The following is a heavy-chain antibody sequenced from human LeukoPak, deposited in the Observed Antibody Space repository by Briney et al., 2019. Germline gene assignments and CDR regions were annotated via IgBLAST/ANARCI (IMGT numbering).Heavy chain of an antibody. CDR2: FSWHSGNI. V-gene: IGHV3-9*01. CDR1: GFTFDDYA. CDR3: AKDMATSGWDTGGPEDAFDF. D-gene: IGHD6-19*01. J-gene: IGHJ3*01. Sequence: GGSLRLSCAASGFTFDDYAMHWVRQAPGKALEWVSGFSWHSGNIAYADSVKGRFIISRDNTKNSLFLHMNSLVLEDTALYYCAKDMATSGWDTGGPEDAFDFWGQGTMVTVSS.